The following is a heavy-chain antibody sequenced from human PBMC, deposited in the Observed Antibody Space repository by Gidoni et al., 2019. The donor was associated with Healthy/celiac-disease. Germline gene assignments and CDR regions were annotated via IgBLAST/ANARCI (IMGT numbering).Heavy chain of an antibody. D-gene: IGHD3-10*01. CDR3: ARVVTMVRGVIPHSYYMDV. J-gene: IGHJ6*03. CDR2: INHSGST. Sequence: QVQLQQWGAGLLKPSETLSLTCAVYGGSFSGYYWSWIRQPPGKGLEWIGEINHSGSTNYNPSLKSRVTISVDTSKNQFSLKLSSVTAADTAVYYCARVVTMVRGVIPHSYYMDVWGKGTTVTVSS. V-gene: IGHV4-34*01. CDR1: GGSFSGYY.